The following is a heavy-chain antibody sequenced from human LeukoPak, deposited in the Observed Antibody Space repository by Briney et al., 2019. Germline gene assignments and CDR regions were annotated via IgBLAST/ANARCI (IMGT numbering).Heavy chain of an antibody. CDR2: IYYSGST. CDR1: GGSISSGGYY. D-gene: IGHD3-10*01. J-gene: IGHJ4*02. CDR3: ARGEWFGEFQFDS. Sequence: SETLSLTCTVSGGSISSGGYYWSWIRQHPGKGLEWIGYIYYSGSTNYNPSLKSRATISIDTSKNQFSLKLSSVTAADTAVYYCARGEWFGEFQFDSWGPGTLVTVSS. V-gene: IGHV4-61*08.